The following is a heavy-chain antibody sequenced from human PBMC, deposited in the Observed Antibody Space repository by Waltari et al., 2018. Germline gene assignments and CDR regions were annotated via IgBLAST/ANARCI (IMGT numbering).Heavy chain of an antibody. J-gene: IGHJ4*02. CDR2: IYYSGST. Sequence: QLQLQESGPGLVKPSETLSLTCTVSGGSISSSSYYWGWIRQPPGKGLEWIGRIYYSGSTYYTPSLKSRVTISVDTSKNQFSLKLSSVTAADTAVYYCARQYSSSWLNYWGQGTLVTVSS. D-gene: IGHD6-13*01. V-gene: IGHV4-39*01. CDR3: ARQYSSSWLNY. CDR1: GGSISSSSYY.